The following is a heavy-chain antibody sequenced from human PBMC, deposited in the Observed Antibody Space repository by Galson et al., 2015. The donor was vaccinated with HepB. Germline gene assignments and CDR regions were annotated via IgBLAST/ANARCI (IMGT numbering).Heavy chain of an antibody. D-gene: IGHD4-11*01. CDR3: ARRHDYSNYVSSYYGMDV. CDR2: IDPSDSYT. CDR1: GYSFTSYW. V-gene: IGHV5-10-1*01. Sequence: QSGAEVKKPGESLRISCKGSGYSFTSYWISWVRQMPGKGLEWMGRIDPSDSYTNYSPSFQGHVTISADKSISTAYLQWSSLKASDTAMYYCARRHDYSNYVSSYYGMDVWGQGTTVTVSS. J-gene: IGHJ6*02.